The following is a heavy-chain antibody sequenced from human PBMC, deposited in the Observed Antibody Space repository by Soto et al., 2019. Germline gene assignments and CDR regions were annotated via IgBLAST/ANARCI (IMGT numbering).Heavy chain of an antibody. CDR1: GDSINTGYY. Sequence: SETLSLTCAVSGDSINTGYYWSWIRQPPGRGREGIRHIHYTGGTFYSPSLKSRLALSVDTSKNQFSLRLSSVTAADTAVYYCARDTASKDYDSHSYHPHFDSWGQGALVTVSS. J-gene: IGHJ5*01. CDR3: ARDTASKDYDSHSYHPHFDS. CDR2: IHYTGGT. V-gene: IGHV4-30-4*01. D-gene: IGHD3-22*01.